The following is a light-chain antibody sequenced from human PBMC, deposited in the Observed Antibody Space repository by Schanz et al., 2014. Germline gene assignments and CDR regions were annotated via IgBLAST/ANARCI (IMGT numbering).Light chain of an antibody. V-gene: IGKV3-20*01. J-gene: IGKJ3*01. CDR1: QSVSSN. Sequence: EIVLTQSPGTLSVSPGERATLSCRASQSVSSNLAWYQQKPGQAPRLLISDASNRATGVPDRFSGSGSGTDFTLTISRLEPEDFAVYYCQQYGSSPFTFGPGTKVDIK. CDR2: DAS. CDR3: QQYGSSPFT.